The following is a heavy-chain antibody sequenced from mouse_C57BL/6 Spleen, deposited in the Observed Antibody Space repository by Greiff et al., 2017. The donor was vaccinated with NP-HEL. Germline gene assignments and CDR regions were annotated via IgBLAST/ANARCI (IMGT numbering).Heavy chain of an antibody. D-gene: IGHD2-4*01. Sequence: DVMLVESGGGLVKPGGSLKLSCAASGFTFSSYAMSWVRQTPEKRLEWVATISAGGSYTYYPDNVKGRFTISRDNAKNNLYLQMSHLKSEDTAMYYCARDCDYDGGFDYWGQGTTLTVSS. CDR1: GFTFSSYA. CDR2: ISAGGSYT. V-gene: IGHV5-4*01. J-gene: IGHJ2*01. CDR3: ARDCDYDGGFDY.